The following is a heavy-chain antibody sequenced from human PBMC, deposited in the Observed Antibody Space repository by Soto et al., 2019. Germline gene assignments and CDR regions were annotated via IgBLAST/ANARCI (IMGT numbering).Heavy chain of an antibody. CDR2: ISPYNGST. V-gene: IGHV1-18*01. J-gene: IGHJ3*02. CDR1: GYTIISYG. Sequence: HVQLVQSGAEVKKPGASLKVSCKASGYTIISYGVSWVRQAPGQGLEWLGWISPYNGSTNYAQKFQGRSPMTTDTTTSTVYMDLRSLRTDDPAVYYCARDQTKWLTDAVDIWGQGTMVVVSS. D-gene: IGHD5-12*01. CDR3: ARDQTKWLTDAVDI.